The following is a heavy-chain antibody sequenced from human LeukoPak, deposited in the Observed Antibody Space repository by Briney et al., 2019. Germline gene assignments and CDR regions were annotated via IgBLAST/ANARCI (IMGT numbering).Heavy chain of an antibody. CDR2: INHSGST. Sequence: SETLSLTCAVYGGSLSGYYWSWIRQPPGKGLEWIGEINHSGSTNYNPSLKSRVTISVDTSKNQFSLKLSSVTAADTAVYYCARDSSRLTTAPYDYRGQGTLVTVSS. V-gene: IGHV4-34*01. J-gene: IGHJ4*02. D-gene: IGHD3-22*01. CDR1: GGSLSGYY. CDR3: ARDSSRLTTAPYDY.